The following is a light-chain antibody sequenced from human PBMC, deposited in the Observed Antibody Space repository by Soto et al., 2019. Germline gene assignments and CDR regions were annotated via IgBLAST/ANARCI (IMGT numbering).Light chain of an antibody. CDR1: QSINNW. V-gene: IGKV1-5*03. J-gene: IGKJ3*01. CDR3: QQYNSYFFT. Sequence: DIQMTQSASILSASVGERVNITCRASQSINNWLAWYQQKPGKAPKLLIYGASDLQTGVPSRFSGSGSGTEFTLTISSLQTDDIATYFCQQYNSYFFTFGPGTKVDVK. CDR2: GAS.